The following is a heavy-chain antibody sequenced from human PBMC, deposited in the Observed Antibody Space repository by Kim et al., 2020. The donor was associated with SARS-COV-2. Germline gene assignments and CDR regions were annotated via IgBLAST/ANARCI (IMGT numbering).Heavy chain of an antibody. Sequence: GGSLRLSCAASGFTVSSNYMSWVRQAPGKGLEWVSVIYSGGSTYYADSVKGRFTISRDNSKNTLYLQMNSLRAEDTAVYYCARDRGDGYKNLYYYYGMDVWGQGTTVTVSS. CDR2: IYSGGST. CDR1: GFTVSSNY. CDR3: ARDRGDGYKNLYYYYGMDV. J-gene: IGHJ6*02. D-gene: IGHD3-10*01. V-gene: IGHV3-66*02.